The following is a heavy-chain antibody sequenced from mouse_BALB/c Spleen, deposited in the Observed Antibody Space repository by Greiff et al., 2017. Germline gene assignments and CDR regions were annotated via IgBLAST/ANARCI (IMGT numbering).Heavy chain of an antibody. CDR3: ANSLLRLSYYAMDY. J-gene: IGHJ4*01. CDR1: GYSFTDYN. D-gene: IGHD1-2*01. V-gene: IGHV1S135*01. Sequence: VQLKQSGPELVKPGASVKVSCKASGYSFTDYNMYWVKQSHGKSPEWIGYIVPYNGGTSYNQKFKGKATLTVDKSSSTAFMHLNSLTSEDSAVYYCANSLLRLSYYAMDYWGQGTSVTVSS. CDR2: IVPYNGGT.